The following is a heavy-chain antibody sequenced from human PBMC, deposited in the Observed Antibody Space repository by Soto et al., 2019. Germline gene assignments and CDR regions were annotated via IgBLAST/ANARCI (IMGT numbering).Heavy chain of an antibody. CDR3: ATRDPGHY. CDR1: GYTFTTYY. V-gene: IGHV1-46*01. Sequence: QVQLVQSGAEVKKPGASVKVSCKASGYTFTTYYMHWVRQAPGQGLEWMGIISPDAGRTSYAQKFKGRVTMTRDTSTSTVYMELSSLRSEDRAVYYCATRDPGHYWGQGTLVTVSS. J-gene: IGHJ4*02. CDR2: ISPDAGRT.